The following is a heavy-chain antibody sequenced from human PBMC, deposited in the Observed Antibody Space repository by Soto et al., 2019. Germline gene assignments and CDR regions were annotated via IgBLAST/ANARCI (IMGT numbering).Heavy chain of an antibody. V-gene: IGHV4-30-4*01. CDR1: GGSFSGYY. Sequence: SETLSLTCAVYGGSFSGYYWSWIRQPPGKGLEWIGYIFYSGTAYYNPSLKSRLTISVDTSKNQFSLKLSSVTAADTAVYYCARTDYGTAYFDPWGQGSLVTVSS. CDR2: IFYSGTA. J-gene: IGHJ5*02. D-gene: IGHD3-10*01. CDR3: ARTDYGTAYFDP.